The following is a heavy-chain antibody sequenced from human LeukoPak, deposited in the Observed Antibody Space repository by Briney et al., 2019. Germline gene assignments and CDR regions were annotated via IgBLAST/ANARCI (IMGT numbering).Heavy chain of an antibody. Sequence: SGTLSLTCAVSGGSISSSNWWSWVRQPPGKGLEWIGEIYHSGSTNYNPSLKSRVTISVDKSKNQFSLKLSSVTAADTAVYYCARIPRYYDSSGYFDYWGQGTLVTVSS. CDR3: ARIPRYYDSSGYFDY. D-gene: IGHD3-22*01. CDR1: GGSISSSNW. J-gene: IGHJ4*02. CDR2: IYHSGST. V-gene: IGHV4-4*02.